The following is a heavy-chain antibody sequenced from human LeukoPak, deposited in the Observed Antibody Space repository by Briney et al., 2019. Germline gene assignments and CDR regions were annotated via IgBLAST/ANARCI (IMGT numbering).Heavy chain of an antibody. V-gene: IGHV3-73*01. Sequence: GGSLRLSRAASRFTFSGSALHWVREASGKGLEWVGRIRSTANGYATAYAASVKGRFTISRDDSKNTAYLQMDSLKTEDTAVYYCTGNYYGSGSYADFDYWGQGTVVTVSS. CDR1: RFTFSGSA. CDR3: TGNYYGSGSYADFDY. D-gene: IGHD3-10*01. CDR2: IRSTANGYAT. J-gene: IGHJ4*02.